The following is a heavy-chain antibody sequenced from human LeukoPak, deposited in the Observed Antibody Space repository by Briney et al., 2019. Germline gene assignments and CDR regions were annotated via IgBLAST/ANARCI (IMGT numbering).Heavy chain of an antibody. D-gene: IGHD3-10*01. J-gene: IGHJ4*02. CDR1: GFTFGSYG. CDR3: AKDTGGYYGSGS. Sequence: GGTLRLSCAASGFTFGSYGMSWVRQAPGKGLEWVSAISGSGGSTYYADSVKGRFTISRDNSKNTLYLQMNSLRAEDTAVYYCAKDTGGYYGSGSWGQGTLVTVSS. CDR2: ISGSGGST. V-gene: IGHV3-23*01.